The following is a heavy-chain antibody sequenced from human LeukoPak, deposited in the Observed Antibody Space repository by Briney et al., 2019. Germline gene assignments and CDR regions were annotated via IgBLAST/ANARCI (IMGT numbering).Heavy chain of an antibody. D-gene: IGHD5-24*01. J-gene: IGHJ5*02. CDR2: IIPIFGTA. V-gene: IGHV1-69*05. CDR1: GGTFSSYA. CDR3: ARLVEMAIIWNWFDP. Sequence: SVKVSCKASGGTFSSYAISWVRQAPGQGLEWMGGIIPIFGTANYAQKFQGRVTITTDESTSTAYMELSSLRSEDTAVYYCARLVEMAIIWNWFDPWGQGTLVTVSS.